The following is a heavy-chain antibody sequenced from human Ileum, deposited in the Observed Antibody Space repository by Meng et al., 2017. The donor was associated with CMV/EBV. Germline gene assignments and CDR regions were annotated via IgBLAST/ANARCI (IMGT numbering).Heavy chain of an antibody. D-gene: IGHD2-2*01. CDR1: GFTFHTYS. Sequence: GESLKISCAASGFTFHTYSMNGVRQAPGKGLEWVSSISDVSRYIYYADSVKGRFTISRDNAKNSLYLQMNSLRAEETAVYYCARVERYCRGTTCYGPYYFDSWGQGTLVTVSS. V-gene: IGHV3-21*01. CDR3: ARVERYCRGTTCYGPYYFDS. CDR2: ISDVSRYI. J-gene: IGHJ4*02.